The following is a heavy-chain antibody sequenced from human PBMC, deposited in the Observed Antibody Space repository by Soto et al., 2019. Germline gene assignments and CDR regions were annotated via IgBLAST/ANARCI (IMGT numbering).Heavy chain of an antibody. D-gene: IGHD3-3*02. CDR2: IYYSGST. V-gene: IGHV4-39*01. Sequence: PSETLSLTCTVSGGSISSSSYYWGWIRQPPGKGLEWIGSIYYSGSTYYNPSLKSRVTISVDTSKNQFSLKLSSVTAADTAVYYCARTFLEWSTPDYWGQGTLVTVSS. CDR3: ARTFLEWSTPDY. CDR1: GGSISSSSYY. J-gene: IGHJ4*02.